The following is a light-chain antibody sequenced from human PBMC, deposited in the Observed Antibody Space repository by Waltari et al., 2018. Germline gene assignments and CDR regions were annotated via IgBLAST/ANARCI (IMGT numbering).Light chain of an antibody. CDR3: SSHAVTSTAHVL. Sequence: QSALTPPDSVSGSPGQSITISCTGTSSDVGGYNYVSWYQQHPGKAPKLIIYDVDNRPSGVSNRFSGSKSGNTASLTIFGLQAEDEADYYCSSHAVTSTAHVLFGGGTKLTVL. CDR2: DVD. V-gene: IGLV2-14*01. CDR1: SSDVGGYNY. J-gene: IGLJ2*01.